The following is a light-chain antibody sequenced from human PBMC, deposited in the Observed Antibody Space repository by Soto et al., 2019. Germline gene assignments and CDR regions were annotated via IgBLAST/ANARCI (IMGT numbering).Light chain of an antibody. Sequence: DIQMTQSPSTLSASVGDRVTITCRASQSISTYLNWYQQKLGKAPTLLIYAASSLQSGVPSRFRGGGSGTDFTLTISNLQPEDFATYFCQQCYGSPRTFGQGTKVE. CDR1: QSISTY. CDR3: QQCYGSPRT. CDR2: AAS. V-gene: IGKV1-39*01. J-gene: IGKJ1*01.